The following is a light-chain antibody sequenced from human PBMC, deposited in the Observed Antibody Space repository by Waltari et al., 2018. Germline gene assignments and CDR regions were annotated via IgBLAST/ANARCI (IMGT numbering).Light chain of an antibody. CDR1: RRLTRVD. CDR2: GAA. Sequence: SSRRLTRVDLAWYQQRPGQAPRVLIYGAARRDAGSPDRFSGSGSGTDFTLTSSRREPDDSAGYYCQQYGSAILYTFGQGTKLEIK. V-gene: IGKV3-20*01. CDR3: QQYGSAILYT. J-gene: IGKJ2*01.